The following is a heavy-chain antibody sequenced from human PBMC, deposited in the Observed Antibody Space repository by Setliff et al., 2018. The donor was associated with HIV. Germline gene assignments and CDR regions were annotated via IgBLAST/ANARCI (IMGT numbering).Heavy chain of an antibody. D-gene: IGHD6-13*01. CDR1: SYTFTSYG. CDR3: SRDINSSLNS. Sequence: ASVKVSCKASSYTFTSYGVNWVRQAPGQGLEWMGWISPNNGHTSYAQNLQGRVTMTTDTSTNTAYLELRSLTSDDTAVYYCSRDINSSLNSWGQGTLVTVSS. V-gene: IGHV1-18*01. J-gene: IGHJ4*02. CDR2: ISPNNGHT.